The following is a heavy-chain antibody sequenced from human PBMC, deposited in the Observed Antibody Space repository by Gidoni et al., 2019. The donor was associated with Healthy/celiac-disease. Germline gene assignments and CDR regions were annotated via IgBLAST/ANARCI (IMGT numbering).Heavy chain of an antibody. D-gene: IGHD1-26*01. CDR1: GGSISSGGYY. CDR2: IYYSGST. J-gene: IGHJ4*02. V-gene: IGHV4-31*03. CDR3: ARFSVGATLRLFDY. Sequence: QVQLQESGPGLVKPSQTLSLPCTVSGGSISSGGYYWSWIRQHPGKGLAWIGYIYYSGSTYYNPFLKSRVTISVDTSKNQFSLKLSSVTAADTAVYYCARFSVGATLRLFDYWGQGTLVTVSS.